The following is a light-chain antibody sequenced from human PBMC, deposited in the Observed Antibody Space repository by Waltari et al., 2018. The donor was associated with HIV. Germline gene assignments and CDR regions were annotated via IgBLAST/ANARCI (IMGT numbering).Light chain of an antibody. Sequence: QSVPTPPPSASGTPGRRATTTCSGGSGSVVNTVYCVPRYQRTAPKDPIIRDNQQPPATTPNVLIYREIRRPSGVPYRFSGSRSGTSASLDVSGLLSEDEANYYCAAWDDILSGWVFGGGTKLTVL. CDR2: REI. CDR3: AAWDDILSGWV. V-gene: IGLV1-47*01. CDR1: SGSVVNTVYC. J-gene: IGLJ3*02.